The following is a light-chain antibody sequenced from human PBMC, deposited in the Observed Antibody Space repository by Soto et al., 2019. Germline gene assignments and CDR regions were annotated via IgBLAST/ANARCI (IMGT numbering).Light chain of an antibody. V-gene: IGKV3-11*01. CDR2: DAS. J-gene: IGKJ1*01. CDR3: HQRSNWPPT. CDR1: QSVSSY. Sequence: EIVLTQSPATLSLSPGERATLSCRASQSVSSYLAWYQQKPGQAPRLLIYDASNRATGIPARFSGSGSGTDFTLTISSLEPEDLAVYYCHQRSNWPPTFGQGTKVDIK.